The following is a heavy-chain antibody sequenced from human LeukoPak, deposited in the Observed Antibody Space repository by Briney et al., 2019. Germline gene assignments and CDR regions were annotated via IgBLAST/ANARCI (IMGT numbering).Heavy chain of an antibody. Sequence: GGSLRLSCAASGFTFSSYAMSWVRQAPGKGLEWVSSISSSSSYIYYADSVKGRFTISRDHAKNSLYLQMNSLRAEDTAVYYCARGPLGDFDYWGQGTLVTVSS. V-gene: IGHV3-21*01. CDR2: ISSSSSYI. CDR1: GFTFSSYA. J-gene: IGHJ4*02. CDR3: ARGPLGDFDY.